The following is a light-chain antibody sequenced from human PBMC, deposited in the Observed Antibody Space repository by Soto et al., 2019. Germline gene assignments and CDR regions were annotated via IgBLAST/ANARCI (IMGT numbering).Light chain of an antibody. CDR3: LQDINYPWT. CDR1: QSISSW. CDR2: GAS. Sequence: DIQMTQSASTLSESVGDRFTITCRASQSISSWLAWYQQKPGKAPKVLIYGASNLQSGVPPRFSGSGSGTDFTLAISSLQPEDSATYYCLQDINYPWTFGQGTKVDI. V-gene: IGKV1-5*01. J-gene: IGKJ1*01.